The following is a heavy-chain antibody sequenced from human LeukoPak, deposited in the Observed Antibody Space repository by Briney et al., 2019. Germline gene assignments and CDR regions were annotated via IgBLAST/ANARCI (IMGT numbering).Heavy chain of an antibody. CDR2: IYYSGST. Sequence: PSETLSLTCTVSGGSISSYYWSWIRQPPGKGLEWIGYIYYSGSTNYNPSLKSRVTISVDTSKNQFSLKLSSVTAADTAVYYCAGGPGYCSGGSCYSGAFDIWGKGTTVTVSS. CDR1: GGSISSYY. J-gene: IGHJ3*02. V-gene: IGHV4-59*01. CDR3: AGGPGYCSGGSCYSGAFDI. D-gene: IGHD2-15*01.